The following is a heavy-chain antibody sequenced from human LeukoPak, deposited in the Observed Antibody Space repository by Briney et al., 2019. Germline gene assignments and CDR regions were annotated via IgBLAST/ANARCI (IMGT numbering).Heavy chain of an antibody. CDR3: ARIRIHHWFDP. CDR1: GFTFSDYY. Sequence: SGGSLRLSRAASGFTFSDYYMSWIRQAPGKGLEWVSYISSSGSTIYYADSVKGRFTISRDNAKNSPYLQMNSLRAEDTAVYYCARIRIHHWFDPWGQGTLVTVSS. CDR2: ISSSGSTI. D-gene: IGHD2-21*01. V-gene: IGHV3-11*01. J-gene: IGHJ5*02.